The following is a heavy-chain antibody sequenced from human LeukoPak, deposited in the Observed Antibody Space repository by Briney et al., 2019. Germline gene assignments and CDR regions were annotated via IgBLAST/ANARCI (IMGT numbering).Heavy chain of an antibody. V-gene: IGHV3-30*02. CDR1: GFTLTSYG. CDR3: ANPPAVAPDAFDI. CDR2: TRYDKSNI. D-gene: IGHD6-19*01. J-gene: IGHJ3*02. Sequence: PGGSLRLSCAASGFTLTSYGMHWVRQAPGKGLEWVALTRYDKSNIYYADSVKGRFTISRDNSKNTLYLQMNSLRAEDTAVYYCANPPAVAPDAFDIWGQGTMVTVSS.